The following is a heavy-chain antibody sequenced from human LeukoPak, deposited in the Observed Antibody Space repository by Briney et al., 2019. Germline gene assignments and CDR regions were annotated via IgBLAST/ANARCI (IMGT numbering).Heavy chain of an antibody. D-gene: IGHD6-13*01. CDR1: GYTFTSYY. J-gene: IGHJ5*02. V-gene: IGHV1-46*01. Sequence: ASVKVSCTASGYTFTSYYIHWVRQAPGQGLEWMGIINPSSGSTDYAQKFQGRVTMTRGTSTSTVYMELSSLISEGTAVYYCGRDYTGGGSSWSDNWFGPWGQGTLVTVSS. CDR2: INPSSGST. CDR3: GRDYTGGGSSWSDNWFGP.